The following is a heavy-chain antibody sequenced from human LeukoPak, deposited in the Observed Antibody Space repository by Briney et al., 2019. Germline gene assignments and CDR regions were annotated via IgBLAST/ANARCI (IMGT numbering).Heavy chain of an antibody. V-gene: IGHV3-30*02. Sequence: GGSLRLSCAASGFTFSSSGMHWVRQAPGKGLEWVVFIRYDGSNKYYADSVKGRFTISRDNSKNTLFLQMNSLRAEDTAVYYCTTQATLVVPPFDYWGQGTLVTVSS. J-gene: IGHJ4*02. CDR1: GFTFSSSG. D-gene: IGHD2-15*01. CDR2: IRYDGSNK. CDR3: TTQATLVVPPFDY.